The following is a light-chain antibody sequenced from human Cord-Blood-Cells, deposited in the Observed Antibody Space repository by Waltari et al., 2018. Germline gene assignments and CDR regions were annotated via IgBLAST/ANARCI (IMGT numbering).Light chain of an antibody. V-gene: IGLV2-23*01. J-gene: IGLJ2*01. CDR3: CSYAGSSTVV. CDR1: SSDVGSYKL. Sequence: QSALTQPASVSGSPGQSITISCTGTSSDVGSYKLVSWYQQHPGKAPKLIIYEGSKRPSGVSNRFSGSKSGNTASLTISGLQAEDEADYYCCSYAGSSTVVFGGGTKLTVL. CDR2: EGS.